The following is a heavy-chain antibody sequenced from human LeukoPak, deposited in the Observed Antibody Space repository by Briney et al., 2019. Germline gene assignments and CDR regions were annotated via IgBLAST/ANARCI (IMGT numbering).Heavy chain of an antibody. CDR1: GYTFTSYG. J-gene: IGHJ5*02. CDR3: ARALPHRRLMDTTMNQHWFDP. CDR2: ISAYNGNT. V-gene: IGHV1-18*01. D-gene: IGHD5-18*01. Sequence: ASVKVSCKASGYTFTSYGISWVRQAPRQGLEWMGWISAYNGNTNYVQKLQGRVTMTIDTSTSTVYMELRSLRSEDTAMYYCARALPHRRLMDTTMNQHWFDPWGQGTLVTVSS.